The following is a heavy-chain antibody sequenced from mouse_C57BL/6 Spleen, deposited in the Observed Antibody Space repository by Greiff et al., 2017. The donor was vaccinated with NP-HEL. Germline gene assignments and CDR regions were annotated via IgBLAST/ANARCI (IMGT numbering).Heavy chain of an antibody. CDR1: GFSLTSYG. V-gene: IGHV2-6*01. CDR2: IWGVGST. J-gene: IGHJ3*01. Sequence: VKVVESGPGLVAPSQSLSITCTVSGFSLTSYGVDWVRQSPGKGLEWLGVIWGVGSTNYNSALKSRLSISKDNSKSQVFLKMNSLQTDDTAMYYCASEGENGSRFAYWGQGTLVTVSA. D-gene: IGHD1-1*01. CDR3: ASEGENGSRFAY.